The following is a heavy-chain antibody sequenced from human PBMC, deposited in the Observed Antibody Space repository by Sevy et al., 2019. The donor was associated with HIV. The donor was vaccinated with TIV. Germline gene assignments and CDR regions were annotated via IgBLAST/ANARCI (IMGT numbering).Heavy chain of an antibody. J-gene: IGHJ4*02. Sequence: SETLSLTCAVSGGSISSYYWSWIRQPPGKGLEFIWWIHYSGKTKYNPSVSSRVSLSVDTSSNQFSLKLYSLTAADTAVYYCARHASQGDYPLDLWGQGTLVTVSS. CDR2: IHYSGKT. CDR3: ARHASQGDYPLDL. D-gene: IGHD4-17*01. V-gene: IGHV4-59*08. CDR1: GGSISSYY.